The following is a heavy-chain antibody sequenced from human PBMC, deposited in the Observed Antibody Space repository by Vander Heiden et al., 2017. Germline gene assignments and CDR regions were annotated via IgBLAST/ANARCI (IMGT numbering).Heavy chain of an antibody. J-gene: IGHJ5*02. V-gene: IGHV3-73*02. CDR3: TRDAGDYNWLDP. CDR2: TGTKDETYAT. D-gene: IGHD4-17*01. Sequence: EARLVESGGGLVQPGGSLTLSCAASGFTFTDSAIPWVRQPSGKGLEWVGRTGTKDETYATSYAASVRGRFTIFRDHSDNTAYLQMNSLKTEDTAVYYCTRDAGDYNWLDPWGQGTLVTVSS. CDR1: GFTFTDSA.